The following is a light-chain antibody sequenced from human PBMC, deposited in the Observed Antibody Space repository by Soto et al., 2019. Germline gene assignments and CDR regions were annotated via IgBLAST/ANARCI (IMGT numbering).Light chain of an antibody. CDR1: QSVSSY. Sequence: ESVLTQSPATLSLSPGERATLSCRASQSVSSYLAWYQQKPGQAPRLLIYGASSRATGIPDRFSGTGSETDFTLTISRLEPEDFAVYYCQQYDNSPITFGQGTRLDIK. CDR2: GAS. V-gene: IGKV3-20*01. CDR3: QQYDNSPIT. J-gene: IGKJ5*01.